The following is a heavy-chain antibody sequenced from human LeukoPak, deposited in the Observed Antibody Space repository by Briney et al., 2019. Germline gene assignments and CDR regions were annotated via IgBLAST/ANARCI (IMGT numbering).Heavy chain of an antibody. D-gene: IGHD3-16*01. J-gene: IGHJ4*02. CDR1: GGSLSSYY. V-gene: IGHV4-59*08. CDR3: ARHLEALGEAYYFDY. Sequence: SETLSLTCTVSGGSLSSYYWSWIRQPPGKGLEWIGYIYYSGSTNYNPSLKSRVTISVDTSKNQFSLKLSSVTAADTAVYYCARHLEALGEAYYFDYWGQGTLVTVSS. CDR2: IYYSGST.